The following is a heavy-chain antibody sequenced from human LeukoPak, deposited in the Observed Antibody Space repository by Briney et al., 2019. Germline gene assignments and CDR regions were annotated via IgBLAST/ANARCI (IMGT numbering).Heavy chain of an antibody. CDR1: GFTSSSYA. CDR3: AKEGSDGSGWYSDY. J-gene: IGHJ4*02. V-gene: IGHV3-23*01. D-gene: IGHD6-19*01. CDR2: ISGSGGST. Sequence: GGSLRLSCAASGFTSSSYAMSWVPQAPGKGVEWVSAISGSGGSTYYADSVKGRFTISRDNSKNTLYLQMNSLRAEDTAVYYCAKEGSDGSGWYSDYWGQGTLVTVSS.